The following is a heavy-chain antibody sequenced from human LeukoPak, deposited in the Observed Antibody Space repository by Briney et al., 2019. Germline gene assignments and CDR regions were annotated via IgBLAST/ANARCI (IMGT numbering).Heavy chain of an antibody. Sequence: GGSLRLSCAASGFTFSNYWMNWVRQAPGKGLEWVAVIWYDGSNKYYADSVKGRFTISRDNSKNTLYLQMNSLRAEDTAVYYCAKGTYYYDSSGYYESYNDYWGQGTLVTVSS. CDR2: IWYDGSNK. CDR3: AKGTYYYDSSGYYESYNDY. V-gene: IGHV3-33*06. CDR1: GFTFSNYW. D-gene: IGHD3-22*01. J-gene: IGHJ4*02.